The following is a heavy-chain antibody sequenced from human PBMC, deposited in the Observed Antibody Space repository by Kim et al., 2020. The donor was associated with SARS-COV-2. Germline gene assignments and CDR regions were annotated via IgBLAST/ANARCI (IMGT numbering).Heavy chain of an antibody. J-gene: IGHJ4*02. CDR3: ARAFSYYSFDY. V-gene: IGHV1-2*02. D-gene: IGHD3-10*01. CDR2: INGNSGGT. CDR1: GYTLTGHH. Sequence: ASVKVSCKGSGYTLTGHHINWVRQAPGQGFEWMGWINGNSGGTNYAQTFQGRVTLTRDTSINTAYMELSNLRSDDTAVYYCARAFSYYSFDYWGQGTQATVSS.